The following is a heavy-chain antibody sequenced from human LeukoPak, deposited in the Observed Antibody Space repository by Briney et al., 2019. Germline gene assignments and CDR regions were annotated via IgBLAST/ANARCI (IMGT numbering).Heavy chain of an antibody. J-gene: IGHJ6*03. CDR1: GFTFGDYG. D-gene: IGHD3-22*01. V-gene: IGHV3-49*04. CDR2: IRRTVYGATA. CDR3: TREEEDDSSGYSFCYYYMDV. Sequence: PGGSLRLSCTASGFTFGDYGMSWVRQAPGKGLEWVGFIRRTVYGATAEYAASVKDRFTISRDDSKSIAYLQMNSLKTEDTAVYFCTREEEDDSSGYSFCYYYMDVWGTGTTVTVS.